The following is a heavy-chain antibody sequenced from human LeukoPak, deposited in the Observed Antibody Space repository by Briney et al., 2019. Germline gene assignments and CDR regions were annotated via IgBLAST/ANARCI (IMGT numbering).Heavy chain of an antibody. V-gene: IGHV3-48*03. D-gene: IGHD5-18*01. CDR2: ISSSGSTI. CDR1: GFTFSSYE. Sequence: GGSLRLSCAASGFTFSSYEMHWVRQAPGKGLECISYISSSGSTIYYADSVKGRFTISRDNGKNSLYLQMNSLRAEDTAVYYCARVHYNTAMVDIDHWGQGTLVTVSS. CDR3: ARVHYNTAMVDIDH. J-gene: IGHJ4*02.